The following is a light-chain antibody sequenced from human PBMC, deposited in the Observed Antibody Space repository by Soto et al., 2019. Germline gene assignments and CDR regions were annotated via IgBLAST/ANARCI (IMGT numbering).Light chain of an antibody. V-gene: IGKV3-11*01. J-gene: IGKJ5*01. CDR1: QNVNSY. Sequence: EIVLTQSPATLSLSPGERATLSCRASQNVNSYITWYQQKPGQAPRLLIYDASNRATGIPARFSGSGSGTDFTLTINSLEPEDFAGYYCQQRSNWPITFGQGTRLEIK. CDR2: DAS. CDR3: QQRSNWPIT.